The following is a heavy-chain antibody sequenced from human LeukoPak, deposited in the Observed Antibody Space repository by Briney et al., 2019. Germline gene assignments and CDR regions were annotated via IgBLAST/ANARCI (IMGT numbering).Heavy chain of an antibody. Sequence: GGSLRLSCAASGFNFSSYGMHWVRQAPGKGLEWVAFIRYDGSNKYYADSVKGRFTISRDNSKNTLYLQMNSLRAEDTAVYYCVKDVWFGELLPFDYWGQGTLVTVSS. CDR1: GFNFSSYG. D-gene: IGHD3-10*01. CDR2: IRYDGSNK. J-gene: IGHJ4*02. V-gene: IGHV3-30*02. CDR3: VKDVWFGELLPFDY.